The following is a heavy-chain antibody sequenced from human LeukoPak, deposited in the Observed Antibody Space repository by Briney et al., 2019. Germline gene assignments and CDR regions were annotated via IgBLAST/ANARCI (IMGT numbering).Heavy chain of an antibody. CDR1: GFTFGSYA. D-gene: IGHD3-10*01. V-gene: IGHV3-30*04. Sequence: GGSLRLSCAASGFTFGSYAMHWVRQAPGKGLEWVAVISYDGSNKYYADSVKGRFTISRDNSKNTLYLQMNSLRAEDTAVYYCVRPTRRWFGVESFDYWGQGTLVIVSS. CDR2: ISYDGSNK. CDR3: VRPTRRWFGVESFDY. J-gene: IGHJ4*02.